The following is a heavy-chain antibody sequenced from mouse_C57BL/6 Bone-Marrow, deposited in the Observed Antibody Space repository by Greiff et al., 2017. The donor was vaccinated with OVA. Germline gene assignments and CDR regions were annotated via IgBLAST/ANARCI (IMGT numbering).Heavy chain of an antibody. CDR3: ARAPHGSSYFDY. D-gene: IGHD1-1*01. CDR1: GYTFTSYW. Sequence: QVQLQQPGAELVRPGTSVKLSCKASGYTFTSYWMHWVKQRPGQGLEWIGVIDPSDSYTNYNQKFKGKATLTVDTSSSTAYMQLSSLTSEDSAVYYCARAPHGSSYFDYWGQGTTLTVSS. CDR2: IDPSDSYT. V-gene: IGHV1-59*01. J-gene: IGHJ2*01.